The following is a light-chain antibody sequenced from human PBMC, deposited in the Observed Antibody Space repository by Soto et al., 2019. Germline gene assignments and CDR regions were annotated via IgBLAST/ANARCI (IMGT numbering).Light chain of an antibody. V-gene: IGKV1-5*03. CDR2: KAS. CDR3: QQYNSSPLT. CDR1: QSINNW. J-gene: IGKJ4*01. Sequence: DIQMTQSPSTLSASVGDRVTITCRASQSINNWLAWYQQKPGKAPNLLIYKASSLESGVPSRFSGNGSGTEFTLTISSLQPDDFATYYCQQYNSSPLTFGGGTKVEIK.